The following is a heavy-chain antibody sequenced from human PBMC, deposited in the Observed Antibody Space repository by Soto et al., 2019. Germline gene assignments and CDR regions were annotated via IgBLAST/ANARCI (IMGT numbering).Heavy chain of an antibody. J-gene: IGHJ4*02. CDR1: GFTVSSNY. D-gene: IGHD3-16*01. CDR3: AKDRRAGGNSAFYFDF. Sequence: PGGSLRLSCAASGFTVSSNYMSWVRQAPGKGLEWVSVIYSGGITFYADSVKGRFTISRDNSKNTLYLQVHSLTAEDTAVYYCAKDRRAGGNSAFYFDFWGQGAQVTVSS. V-gene: IGHV3-53*01. CDR2: IYSGGIT.